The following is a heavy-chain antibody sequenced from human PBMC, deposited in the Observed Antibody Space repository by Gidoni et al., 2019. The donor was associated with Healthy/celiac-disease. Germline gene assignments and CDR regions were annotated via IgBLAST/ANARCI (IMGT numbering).Heavy chain of an antibody. D-gene: IGHD2-2*02. CDR1: GGTFSSYA. CDR2: IIPIFGTA. CDR3: ARDTDYCSSTSCYKYFDL. Sequence: QVQLVQSGAEVKKPGSSVKVSCNASGGTFSSYAISWVRQAPGQGLEWMGGIIPIFGTANYAQKFQGRVTITADESTSTAYMELSSLRSEDTAVYYCARDTDYCSSTSCYKYFDLWGRGTLVTVSS. V-gene: IGHV1-69*01. J-gene: IGHJ2*01.